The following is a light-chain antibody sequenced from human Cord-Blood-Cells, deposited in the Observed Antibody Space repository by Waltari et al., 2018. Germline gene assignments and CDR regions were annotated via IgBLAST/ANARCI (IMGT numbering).Light chain of an antibody. Sequence: DIQMTQSPSSLSASVGDRVTITCRASQSISSYLNWYQQKPGKAPKLLIYAASSLQSGVPSRCSGSGSGTEFTLTIISLQPEDFATYYCQQSYSTPGTFGGGTKVEIK. V-gene: IGKV1-39*01. CDR3: QQSYSTPGT. CDR2: AAS. J-gene: IGKJ4*01. CDR1: QSISSY.